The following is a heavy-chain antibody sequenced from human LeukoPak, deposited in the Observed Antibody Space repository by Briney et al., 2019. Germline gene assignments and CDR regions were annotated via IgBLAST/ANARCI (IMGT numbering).Heavy chain of an antibody. V-gene: IGHV3-23*01. D-gene: IGHD2-15*01. J-gene: IGHJ4*02. CDR1: GFTFSSYG. CDR2: ISGSGGST. CDR3: AQEVVVVVAATRSDYFDY. Sequence: GGSLRLSCAASGFTFSSYGMSWVRQAPGKGLEWVSGISGSGGSTYYADSVKGRFTISRDNSKNTLYLQMNSLRAEDTAVYYCAQEVVVVVAATRSDYFDYWGQGTLVTVSS.